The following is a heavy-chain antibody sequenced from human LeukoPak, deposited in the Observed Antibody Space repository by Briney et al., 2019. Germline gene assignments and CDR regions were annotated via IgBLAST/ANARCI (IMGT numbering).Heavy chain of an antibody. Sequence: GGSLRLSCAASGFTFSSYAMHWVRQAPGKGLEWVAFIRYDGSNKYYADSVKGRFTISRDNSKNTVYLQMNSLRAEDTAVYYCAKEVDGSSWYEFDYWGQGTLVTVSP. V-gene: IGHV3-30*02. D-gene: IGHD6-13*01. CDR1: GFTFSSYA. CDR2: IRYDGSNK. CDR3: AKEVDGSSWYEFDY. J-gene: IGHJ4*02.